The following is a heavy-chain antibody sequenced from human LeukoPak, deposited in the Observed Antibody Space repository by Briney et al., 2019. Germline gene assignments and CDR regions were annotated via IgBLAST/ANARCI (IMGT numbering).Heavy chain of an antibody. Sequence: SQTLSLTCGISGVSVSSNSVAWHWIRQSPSRGLEWLGRTYYRSKWYNHYAPSVESRITINPDTAKNQLSLQLNSVTPEDTAVYYCVRVAYSSSYYFDSWGQGTLVTVSS. J-gene: IGHJ4*02. CDR1: GVSVSSNSVA. V-gene: IGHV6-1*01. CDR2: TYYRSKWYN. D-gene: IGHD6-6*01. CDR3: VRVAYSSSYYFDS.